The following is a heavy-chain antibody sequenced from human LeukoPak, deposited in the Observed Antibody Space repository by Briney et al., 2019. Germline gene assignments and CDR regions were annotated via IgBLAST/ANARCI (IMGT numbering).Heavy chain of an antibody. V-gene: IGHV1-2*06. CDR3: ARAGDSSGYYSGAFYI. CDR1: GYTFTGYY. D-gene: IGHD3-22*01. Sequence: ASVKVSCKASGYTFTGYYMHWVRQARGQGLEWMGRINPNSGGTNYAQKFQGRVTMTRDTSIRTAYMELSRLRSDDTAVYYCARAGDSSGYYSGAFYIWGQRTMVTVSS. CDR2: INPNSGGT. J-gene: IGHJ3*02.